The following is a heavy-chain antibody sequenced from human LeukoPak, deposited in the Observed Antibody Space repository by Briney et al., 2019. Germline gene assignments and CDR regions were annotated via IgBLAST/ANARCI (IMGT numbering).Heavy chain of an antibody. CDR3: ARDGGLYSGYDAHPYYFDY. D-gene: IGHD5-12*01. J-gene: IGHJ4*02. CDR1: GFTFSSYG. V-gene: IGHV3-30*03. CDR2: ISYDGSNK. Sequence: GGSLRLSCAASGFTFSSYGMHWVRQAPGKGLEWVAVISYDGSNKYYADSVKGRFTISRDNSKNTLYLQMNSLRPEDTAVYYCARDGGLYSGYDAHPYYFDYWGQGTLVTVSS.